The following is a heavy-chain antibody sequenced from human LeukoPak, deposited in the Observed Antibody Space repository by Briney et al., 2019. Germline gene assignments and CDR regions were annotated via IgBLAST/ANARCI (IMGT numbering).Heavy chain of an antibody. CDR1: GFTFNSYY. Sequence: GSLKLFFSASGFTFNSYYINLVRQAPGEGVVGVSRINGDGRNINYADSVRGRFTISRDNAKNTLYLQMNTLRVEDTAVYYCARVLLPLYGMDVWGQGTTVTVSS. V-gene: IGHV3-74*01. CDR2: INGDGRNI. J-gene: IGHJ6*02. D-gene: IGHD3-22*01. CDR3: ARVLLPLYGMDV.